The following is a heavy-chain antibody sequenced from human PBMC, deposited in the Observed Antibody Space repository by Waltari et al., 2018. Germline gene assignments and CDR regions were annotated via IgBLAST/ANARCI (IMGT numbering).Heavy chain of an antibody. D-gene: IGHD2-21*02. CDR3: VRGYGRGVTNGDYFEY. CDR2: VNGDGSGT. V-gene: IGHV3-74*01. J-gene: IGHJ4*02. Sequence: EVQLVESGGGLVQPGGSLRLSCAAPGFPLSSFWMPWVRQAPGKGLVCVSRVNGDGSGTTYADSVKGRFTISRDNAKNTLYLQMNSLSAEDTAVYYCVRGYGRGVTNGDYFEYWGQGTLVTVSS. CDR1: GFPLSSFW.